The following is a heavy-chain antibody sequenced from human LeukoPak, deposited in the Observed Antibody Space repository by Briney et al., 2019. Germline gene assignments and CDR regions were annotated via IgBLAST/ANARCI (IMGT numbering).Heavy chain of an antibody. CDR3: ARGRRIQLPQKYYFDY. CDR1: GYTFTSYD. D-gene: IGHD5-18*01. CDR2: MNPNSGNT. V-gene: IGHV1-8*01. Sequence: GASVKVSCKASGYTFTSYDINWVRQATGQGLEWMGWMNPNSGNTGYAQKFQGRVTMTRNTSISTAYMELSSLRSEDTAVYYCARGRRIQLPQKYYFDYWGQGTLVTVSS. J-gene: IGHJ4*02.